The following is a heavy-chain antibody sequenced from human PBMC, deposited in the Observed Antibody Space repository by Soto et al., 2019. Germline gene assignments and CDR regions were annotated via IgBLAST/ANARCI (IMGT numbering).Heavy chain of an antibody. J-gene: IGHJ5*02. Sequence: PSETLSLTCAVYGGSFSGYYWSWIRQPPGKGLEWIGEINHSGSTNYNPSLKSRVTISVDTSKNQSSLKLSSVTAADTAVYYFARCFFSVYYDFWSGYSGGPPGFDPWGQGTLVTVSS. CDR2: INHSGST. CDR1: GGSFSGYY. D-gene: IGHD3-3*01. CDR3: ARCFFSVYYDFWSGYSGGPPGFDP. V-gene: IGHV4-34*01.